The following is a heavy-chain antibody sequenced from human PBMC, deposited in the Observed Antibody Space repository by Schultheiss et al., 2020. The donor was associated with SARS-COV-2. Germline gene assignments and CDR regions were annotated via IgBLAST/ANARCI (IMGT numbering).Heavy chain of an antibody. CDR3: ARDPYYYDSSGPSDY. CDR1: GFTFSSYS. CDR2: ISSSSSYI. D-gene: IGHD3-22*01. J-gene: IGHJ4*02. Sequence: GGSLRLSCAASGFTFSSYSMNWVRQAPGKGLEWVSSISSSSSYIYYADSVKGRFTISRDNAKNSLYLQMNSLRAEDTAVYYCARDPYYYDSSGPSDYWGQGTLVTVSS. V-gene: IGHV3-21*01.